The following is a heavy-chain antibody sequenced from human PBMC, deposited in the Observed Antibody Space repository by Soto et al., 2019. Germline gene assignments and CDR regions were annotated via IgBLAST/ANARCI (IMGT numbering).Heavy chain of an antibody. V-gene: IGHV2-5*02. CDR2: IYWDDDK. Sequence: QITLKESGPTLMKPTQTLTLTCTFSGFSLSTYGVAVGWIRQPPGKALEWIGVIYWDDDKRYSPSLNNRVTLTKDASRNQVFLIVIVVDHLDTATYYCSHALTYSSGLFENWFDPWGQGVLVTVSS. CDR3: SHALTYSSGLFENWFDP. D-gene: IGHD6-19*01. CDR1: GFSLSTYGVA. J-gene: IGHJ5*02.